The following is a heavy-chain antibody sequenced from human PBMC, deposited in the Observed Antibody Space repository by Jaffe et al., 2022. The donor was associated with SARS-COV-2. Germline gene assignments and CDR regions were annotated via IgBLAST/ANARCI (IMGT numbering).Heavy chain of an antibody. CDR2: VYHVGTT. D-gene: IGHD3-22*01. Sequence: QVQLQESGPGLVKPLGTLSLTCAVSGGSISSNNWWSWVRQPPGKGLEWIGEVYHVGTTKYNASLKSRVTISLDKSKNQFSLKLSSVSAADTAVYYCARAQWRTYYYDSSGNFYDYWGQGILVTVSS. CDR1: GGSISSNNW. J-gene: IGHJ4*02. V-gene: IGHV4-4*02. CDR3: ARAQWRTYYYDSSGNFYDY.